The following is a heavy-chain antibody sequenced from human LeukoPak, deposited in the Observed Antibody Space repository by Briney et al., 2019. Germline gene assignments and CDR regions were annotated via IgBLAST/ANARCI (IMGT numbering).Heavy chain of an antibody. CDR2: ISWNSGSI. J-gene: IGHJ4*02. CDR1: GFSSSHPA. V-gene: IGHV3-9*02. Sequence: PGGSLRLSCVVSGFSSSHPAITWVRRAPGKGLEWVSGISWNSGSIGYADSVKGRFTISRDNAKNSLYLQMNSLRAEDTALYYCAKDRAGDYYDSYFDYWGQGTLVTVSS. CDR3: AKDRAGDYYDSYFDY. D-gene: IGHD3-22*01.